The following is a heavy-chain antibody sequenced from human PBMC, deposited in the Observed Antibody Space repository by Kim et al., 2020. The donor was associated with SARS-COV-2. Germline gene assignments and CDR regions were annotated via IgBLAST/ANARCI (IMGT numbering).Heavy chain of an antibody. D-gene: IGHD6-13*01. V-gene: IGHV1-69*13. J-gene: IGHJ4*02. CDR1: GGTFSSYA. Sequence: SVKVSCKASGGTFSSYAISWVRQAPGLGLEWMGGIIPIFGTANYAQKFQGRVTITADESTSTAYMELSSLRSEDTAVYYCAREPGKTIAAAGQFDYWGQGTLVTVSS. CDR2: IIPIFGTA. CDR3: AREPGKTIAAAGQFDY.